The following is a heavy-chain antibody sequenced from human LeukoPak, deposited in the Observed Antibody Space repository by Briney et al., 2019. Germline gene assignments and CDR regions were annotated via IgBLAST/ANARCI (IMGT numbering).Heavy chain of an antibody. CDR1: GGSIRDYY. J-gene: IGHJ3*01. D-gene: IGHD3-22*01. V-gene: IGHV4-59*01. CDR3: ARGTGAYYYL. Sequence: PSETLSLTCTVSGGSIRDYYWSWIRQPPGKGLEWIGYIYYSGSTKYNPYLKSRVTISIDTSKNQFSLKLSSVTAADTALYYCARGTGAYYYLWGQGTMVTVSS. CDR2: IYYSGST.